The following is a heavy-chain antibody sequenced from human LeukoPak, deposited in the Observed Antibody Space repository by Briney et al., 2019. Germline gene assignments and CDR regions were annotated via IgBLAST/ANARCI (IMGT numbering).Heavy chain of an antibody. CDR1: GGSISSYY. CDR2: IYSGGST. D-gene: IGHD1-26*01. V-gene: IGHV3-53*01. CDR3: AKAPTSNIGGEWYDA. J-gene: IGHJ5*02. Sequence: ETLSLTCTVSGGSISSYYWSWVRQAPGKGLEWVSVIYSGGSTYYADSVKGRFSVSRDNSKSTLYLQMISLSADDTVIYYCAKAPTSNIGGEWYDAWGQGTLVTVSS.